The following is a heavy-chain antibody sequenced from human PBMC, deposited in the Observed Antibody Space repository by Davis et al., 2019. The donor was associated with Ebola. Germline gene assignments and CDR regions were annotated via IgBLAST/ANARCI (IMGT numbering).Heavy chain of an antibody. D-gene: IGHD1-26*01. V-gene: IGHV3-74*01. J-gene: IGHJ4*02. CDR2: INSDGSST. Sequence: PGGSLRLSCAASGFTFSSHAMHWVRQAPGKGLVWVSRINSDGSSTTYADSAKGRFTISRDNAKNTLYLQMNSLRVEDTAVYYCARESGSHDYWGQGTLVTVSS. CDR1: GFTFSSHA. CDR3: ARESGSHDY.